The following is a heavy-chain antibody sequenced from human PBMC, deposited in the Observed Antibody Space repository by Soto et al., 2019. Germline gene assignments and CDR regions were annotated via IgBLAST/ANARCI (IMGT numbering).Heavy chain of an antibody. CDR2: ISSSSSTI. V-gene: IGHV3-48*01. CDR3: ARARRNSFFGVTVEYFQH. Sequence: GGSLRLSCAASGFTFSSYSMNWVRQAPGKGLEWVSYISSSSSTIYYADSVKGRFTISRDNAKNSLYLQMNSLRAEDTAVYYCARARRNSFFGVTVEYFQHGGRGTLVTVSS. CDR1: GFTFSSYS. D-gene: IGHD3-16*01. J-gene: IGHJ1*01.